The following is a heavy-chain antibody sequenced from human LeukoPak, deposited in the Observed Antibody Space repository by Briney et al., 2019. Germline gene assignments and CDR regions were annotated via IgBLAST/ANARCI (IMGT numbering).Heavy chain of an antibody. J-gene: IGHJ3*02. Sequence: GASVKVSCKASGYTFTSYYMHWVRQAPGQGLEWIGIINPSGGSTSYAQKFQGRVTMTRDTSTSTVYMELSSLRSEDTAVYYCARVSPIVVVPAAIPKGAFDIWGQGTMVTVSS. V-gene: IGHV1-46*03. CDR2: INPSGGST. CDR1: GYTFTSYY. D-gene: IGHD2-2*01. CDR3: ARVSPIVVVPAAIPKGAFDI.